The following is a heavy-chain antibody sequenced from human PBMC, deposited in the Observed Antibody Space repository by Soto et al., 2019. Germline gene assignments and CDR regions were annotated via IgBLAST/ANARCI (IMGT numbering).Heavy chain of an antibody. CDR3: ARDSSSWYSPQGWFDP. Sequence: SETLSLTCTVSGGSISSGDYYWSWIRQPPGKGLEWIGYIYYSGSTYYNPSLKSRVTISVDTSKNQFSLKLSSVTAADTAVYYCARDSSSWYSPQGWFDPWGQGTLVTVSS. CDR1: GGSISSGDYY. D-gene: IGHD6-13*01. CDR2: IYYSGST. J-gene: IGHJ5*02. V-gene: IGHV4-30-4*01.